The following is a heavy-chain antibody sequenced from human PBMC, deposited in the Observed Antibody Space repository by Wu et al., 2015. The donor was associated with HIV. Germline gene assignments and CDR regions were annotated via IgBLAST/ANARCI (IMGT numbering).Heavy chain of an antibody. CDR2: INLSGGNT. CDR3: ARDRSPYCFDF. J-gene: IGHJ4*02. V-gene: IGHV1-46*01. D-gene: IGHD2-15*01. Sequence: QVQLVQSGAEVKKPGASVKISCKASGYTFTSYYIHWVRQAPGQGLEWMGIINLSGGNTNYAQKFQGRVTMTRDTSTNTVYMDLSSLRSEDTALYYCARDRSPYCFDFWGQGTLVTVPS. CDR1: GYTFTSYY.